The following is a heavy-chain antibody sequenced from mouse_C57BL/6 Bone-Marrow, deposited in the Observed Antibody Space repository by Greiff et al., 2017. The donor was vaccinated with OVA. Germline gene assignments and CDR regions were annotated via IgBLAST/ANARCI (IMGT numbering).Heavy chain of an antibody. CDR1: GFTFSSYA. CDR3: TRDLSYYYGRSYVGIYYAMDY. CDR2: ISSGGDYI. D-gene: IGHD1-1*01. V-gene: IGHV5-9-1*02. J-gene: IGHJ4*01. Sequence: EVKVEESGEGLVKPGGSLKLSCAASGFTFSSYAMSWVRQTPEKRLEWVAYISSGGDYIYYADTVKGRFTISRDNARNTLYLQMSSLKSEDTAMYYCTRDLSYYYGRSYVGIYYAMDYWGQGTSVTVSS.